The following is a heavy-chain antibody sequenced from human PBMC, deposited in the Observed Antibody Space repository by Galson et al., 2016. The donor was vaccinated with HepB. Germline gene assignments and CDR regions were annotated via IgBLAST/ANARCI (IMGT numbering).Heavy chain of an antibody. V-gene: IGHV3-74*01. CDR2: INSDGSST. D-gene: IGHD6-13*01. CDR3: ARAYSSDWYALFDY. Sequence: SLRLSCAASGFTFSSYWMHWVRQGPGKGLVWVSRINSDGSSTSYADSVKGRFTISRDNAKNTLYLQMNSLRAEDTAVYYCARAYSSDWYALFDYWGQGTLVTVSS. J-gene: IGHJ4*02. CDR1: GFTFSSYW.